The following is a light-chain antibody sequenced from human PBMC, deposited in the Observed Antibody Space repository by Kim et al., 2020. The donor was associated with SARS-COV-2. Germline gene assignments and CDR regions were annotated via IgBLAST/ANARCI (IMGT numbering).Light chain of an antibody. CDR3: HQYNDWPPGDT. V-gene: IGKV3-15*01. CDR1: QSISTN. J-gene: IGKJ2*01. CDR2: GAS. Sequence: EIVMAQSPATLPVSPGERAALSCRASQSISTNLAWYQVKPGQHPRLLIYGASTRATGVPDRFSGSGSGTDFTLTVSRVQSEDFAIYYCHQYNDWPPGDTFGQGTKLEI.